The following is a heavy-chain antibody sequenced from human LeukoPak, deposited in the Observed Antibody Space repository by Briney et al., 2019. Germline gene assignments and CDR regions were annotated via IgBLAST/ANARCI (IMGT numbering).Heavy chain of an antibody. Sequence: AMSATDGSAQYAESVKGRFTISRDNSKNSLYLQMNSLRDEDTAVYYCAKARMASAGTGAFDVWGQGTMVTVSS. CDR2: MSATDGSA. J-gene: IGHJ3*01. D-gene: IGHD6-13*01. CDR3: AKARMASAGTGAFDV. V-gene: IGHV3-23*01.